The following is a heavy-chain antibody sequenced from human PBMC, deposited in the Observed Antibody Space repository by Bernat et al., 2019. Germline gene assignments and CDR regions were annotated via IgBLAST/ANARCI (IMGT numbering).Heavy chain of an antibody. V-gene: IGHV3-30-3*01. J-gene: IGHJ6*03. CDR3: AKAGGRYCTGGVCYYYYYMDV. CDR2: ISYDGSNK. CDR1: GFTFSSYA. Sequence: VQLVESGGGLVQPGGSLRLSCAASGFTFSSYAMSWVRQAPGKGLEWVAVISYDGSNKYYADSVKGRFTISRDNSKNTLYLQMNSLRAEDTAVYYCAKAGGRYCTGGVCYYYYYMDVWGKGTTVTVSS. D-gene: IGHD2-8*02.